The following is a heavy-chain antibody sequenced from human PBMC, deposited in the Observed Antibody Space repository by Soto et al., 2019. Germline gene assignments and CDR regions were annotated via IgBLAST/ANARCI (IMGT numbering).Heavy chain of an antibody. CDR1: GGSISRSSYY. Sequence: SETLSLTCTVSGGSISRSSYYWGWIRQPPGKGLEWIGSIHYSGNTYYNPSLKSRVTIFVDTSKNQFSLKLSSVTAADTAVYYCASPTAMDLYFDYWGQGTLVTVSS. V-gene: IGHV4-39*01. J-gene: IGHJ4*02. CDR3: ASPTAMDLYFDY. D-gene: IGHD5-18*01. CDR2: IHYSGNT.